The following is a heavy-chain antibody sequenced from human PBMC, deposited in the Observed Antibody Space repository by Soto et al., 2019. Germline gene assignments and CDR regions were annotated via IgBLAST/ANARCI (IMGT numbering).Heavy chain of an antibody. V-gene: IGHV3-23*01. CDR3: VPWVYAHFES. CDR2: ISSNGENT. D-gene: IGHD6-13*01. CDR1: RFTSGYHA. J-gene: IGHJ4*01. Sequence: VGSVRLSCASSRFTSGYHAMNCVRQAPGKGLEWVSTISSNGENTHYADSVKGRFVISSDNSSNTVALQMNSLRVEDTAVYYCVPWVYAHFESWGQGTLVSVSS.